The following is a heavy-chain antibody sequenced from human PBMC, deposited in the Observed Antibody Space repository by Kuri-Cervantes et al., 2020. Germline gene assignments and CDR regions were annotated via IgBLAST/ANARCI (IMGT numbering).Heavy chain of an antibody. CDR2: ISYDGSNK. CDR3: ARDRAHRYYGSGSPYHSRTPYYYYGMDV. CDR1: GFTFSSYG. D-gene: IGHD3-10*01. Sequence: GESLKISCAASGFTFSSYGMHWVRQAPGKGLEWVAVISYDGSNKYYADSVKGRFTISRDNSKNTLYLQMNSLRAEDTAVYYCARDRAHRYYGSGSPYHSRTPYYYYGMDVWGQGTTVTVSS. J-gene: IGHJ6*02. V-gene: IGHV3-30*03.